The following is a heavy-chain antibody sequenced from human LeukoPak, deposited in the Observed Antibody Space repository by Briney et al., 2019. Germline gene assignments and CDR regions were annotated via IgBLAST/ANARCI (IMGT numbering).Heavy chain of an antibody. V-gene: IGHV3-21*01. CDR3: ARGKVGATTCDY. Sequence: GGSLRLSCAASGFTFSSCSMNWVRQAPGKGLEWVSSISSSSSYIYYADSVKGRFTISRDNAKNSLYLQMNSLRAEDTAVYYCARGKVGATTCDYWGQGTLVTVSS. CDR1: GFTFSSCS. D-gene: IGHD1-26*01. J-gene: IGHJ4*02. CDR2: ISSSSSYI.